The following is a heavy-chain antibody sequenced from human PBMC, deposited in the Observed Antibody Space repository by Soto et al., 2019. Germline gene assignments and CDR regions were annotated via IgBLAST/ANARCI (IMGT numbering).Heavy chain of an antibody. CDR3: AKSGPLNVPVTAKRPYDY. D-gene: IGHD2-21*02. CDR2: IKGAGPDT. Sequence: EVQLLQSGGGSVQRGGSLRLSCVGSGFTFEAYTMAWVRQAPGKGLEWVSDIKGAGPDTYYADSVKGRFTISRDISRKTIYLEMNSLRVDDPGKYFCAKSGPLNVPVTAKRPYDYWGQGALVSVSS. J-gene: IGHJ4*02. V-gene: IGHV3-23*01. CDR1: GFTFEAYT.